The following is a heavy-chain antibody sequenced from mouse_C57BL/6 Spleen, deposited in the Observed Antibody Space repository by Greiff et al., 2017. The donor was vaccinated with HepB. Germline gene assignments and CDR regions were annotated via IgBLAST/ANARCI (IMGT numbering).Heavy chain of an antibody. CDR2: INPYNGGT. V-gene: IGHV1-19*01. Sequence: VQLQQSGPVLVKPGASVKMSCKASGYTFTDYYMNWVKQSHGKSLEWIGVINPYNGGTSYNQKFKGKATLTVDKSSSTAYMELNSLTSEDSAVYYCARGLGGVRYFDVWGTGTTVTVSS. J-gene: IGHJ1*03. CDR3: ARGLGGVRYFDV. D-gene: IGHD4-1*01. CDR1: GYTFTDYY.